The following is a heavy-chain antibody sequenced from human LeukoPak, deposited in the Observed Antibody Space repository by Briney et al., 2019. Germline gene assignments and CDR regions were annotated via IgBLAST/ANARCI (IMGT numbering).Heavy chain of an antibody. CDR3: ARGPTYYYDSSGGKPGRTGYYFDY. CDR2: IIPIFGTA. CDR1: GGTFSSYA. V-gene: IGHV1-69*05. D-gene: IGHD3-22*01. Sequence: SVKVSCKASGGTFSSYAISWLRQAPGQGLEWMGGIIPIFGTANYAQKFQGRVTITTDESTSTAYMELSSLRSEDTAVYYCARGPTYYYDSSGGKPGRTGYYFDYWGQGTLVTVSS. J-gene: IGHJ4*02.